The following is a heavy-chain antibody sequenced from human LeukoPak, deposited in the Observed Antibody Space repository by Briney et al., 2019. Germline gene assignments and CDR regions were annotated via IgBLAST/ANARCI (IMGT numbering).Heavy chain of an antibody. Sequence: SETLSPTCTVSGGSISSYYWSWLRQPPGKGLEGIGYIYYSGSTNYNPSLKSRVTISVDTSMTQFSLKMSSVTSADTAVYYCARHHERSGYRAVDYWGQGTLVTVSS. CDR1: GGSISSYY. CDR3: ARHHERSGYRAVDY. D-gene: IGHD3-22*01. V-gene: IGHV4-59*01. CDR2: IYYSGST. J-gene: IGHJ4*02.